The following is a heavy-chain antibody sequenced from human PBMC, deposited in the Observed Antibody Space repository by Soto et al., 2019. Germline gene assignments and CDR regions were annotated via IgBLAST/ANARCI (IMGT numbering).Heavy chain of an antibody. CDR2: ISYDGSNK. CDR3: AKDLRGARWELLYGMDV. J-gene: IGHJ6*02. V-gene: IGHV3-30*18. D-gene: IGHD1-26*01. Sequence: QVQLVESGGGVVQPGRSLRLSSAASGFTFSSYGMHWVRQAPGKGLEWVAVISYDGSNKYYADSVKGRFTISRDNSKNTLYLQMNSLRAEDTAVYYCAKDLRGARWELLYGMDVWGQGTTVTVSS. CDR1: GFTFSSYG.